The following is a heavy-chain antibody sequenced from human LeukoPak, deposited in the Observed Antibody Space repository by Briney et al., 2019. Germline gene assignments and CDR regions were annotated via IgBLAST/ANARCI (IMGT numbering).Heavy chain of an antibody. V-gene: IGHV3-23*01. J-gene: IGHJ4*02. CDR1: GFTFSSYA. CDR2: ISGSGGST. Sequence: GGSLRLSCAASGFTFSSYAMSWVRQAPGKGLEWVSAISGSGGSTYYADSVKGRFTISRDNSKNTLYLQMNSLRAEDTAVYYCAKDARAWGYGDYVDDPGYWGQGTLVTVSS. D-gene: IGHD4-17*01. CDR3: AKDARAWGYGDYVDDPGY.